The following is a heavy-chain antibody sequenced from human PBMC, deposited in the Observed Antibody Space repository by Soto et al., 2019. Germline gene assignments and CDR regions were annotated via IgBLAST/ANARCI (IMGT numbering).Heavy chain of an antibody. J-gene: IGHJ3*02. CDR1: GFTFTSSA. V-gene: IGHV1-58*01. Sequence: SVKVSCKASGFTFTSSAVQWVRQARGQRLEWIGWIVVGSGNTNYAQKFQERVTITRDMSTSTAYMELSSLRSEDTAVYYCAAGTFTIFGVVIANSDAFDIWGQGTMVTVSS. CDR2: IVVGSGNT. D-gene: IGHD3-3*01. CDR3: AAGTFTIFGVVIANSDAFDI.